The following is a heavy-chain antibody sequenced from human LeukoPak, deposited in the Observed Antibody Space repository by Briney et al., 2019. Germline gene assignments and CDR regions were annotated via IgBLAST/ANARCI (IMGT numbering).Heavy chain of an antibody. CDR1: GFTFSSYW. Sequence: SGGSLRLSCAASGFTFSSYWMSWVRQAPGKGLEWVANIKKDGSEKYYVDSVKGRFTISRDNAQNSLYLQMNSLRAEDTAVYYCARVRGGYCSGGSCYSAFDIWGQGTMVTVSS. J-gene: IGHJ3*02. CDR3: ARVRGGYCSGGSCYSAFDI. D-gene: IGHD2-15*01. CDR2: IKKDGSEK. V-gene: IGHV3-7*04.